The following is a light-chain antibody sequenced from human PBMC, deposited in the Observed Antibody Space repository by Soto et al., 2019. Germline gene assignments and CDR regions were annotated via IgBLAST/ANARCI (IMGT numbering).Light chain of an antibody. CDR3: QQNKNWPFT. Sequence: EIVMTQSPVILSVSPGESATLSCRASQSVSTNLAWYQQKPGQAPRLLIYGSSIRATGIPARFSGSASGTEFTLNISSLQSEDFAVYYCQQNKNWPFTFGPGTKVDIK. CDR1: QSVSTN. J-gene: IGKJ3*01. V-gene: IGKV3-15*01. CDR2: GSS.